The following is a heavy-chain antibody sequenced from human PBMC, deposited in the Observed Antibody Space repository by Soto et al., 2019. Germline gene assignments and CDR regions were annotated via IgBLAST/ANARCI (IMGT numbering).Heavy chain of an antibody. V-gene: IGHV3-53*02. J-gene: IGHJ4*02. CDR3: ARDGNGQRGSPH. CDR1: GFTVSNNF. D-gene: IGHD3-16*01. CDR2: IYSGGSI. Sequence: VQLVESGGGLIQAGGSLRLSCAVSGFTVSNNFMMWVRQAPGKGLEWVSLIYSGGSISYADSVKGRFTISRDGPMNMLYLQMNSLTAEDTAVYYCARDGNGQRGSPHWGQGTLVTVSS.